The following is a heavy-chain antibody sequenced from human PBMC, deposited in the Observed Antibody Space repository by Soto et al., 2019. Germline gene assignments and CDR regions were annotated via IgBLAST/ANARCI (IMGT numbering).Heavy chain of an antibody. CDR3: ARTTVKAMVSYFSGGSFYSLGATKDYYYGMDV. V-gene: IGHV1-2*04. J-gene: IGHJ6*02. CDR1: GYTFTGYY. D-gene: IGHD2-15*01. CDR2: INPNSGGT. Sequence: ASVKVSCKASGYTFTGYYMHWVRQAPGQGLEWMGWINPNSGGTNYAQKFQGWVTMTRDTSISTAYMELSRLRSDDTAVYYCARTTVKAMVSYFSGGSFYSLGATKDYYYGMDVWGQGTTVTVSS.